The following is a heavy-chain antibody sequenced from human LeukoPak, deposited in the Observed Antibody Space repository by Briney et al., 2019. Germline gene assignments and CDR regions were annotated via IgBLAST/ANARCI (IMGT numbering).Heavy chain of an antibody. V-gene: IGHV1-46*01. CDR1: GYTFTSYY. Sequence: GASVTVSCKASGYTFTSYYMHWLRQAPAQGLEWMGIINPSGGSTSYAQKFQGRVTMSRDMYTSTVYMELSSVRSEDTAVYYCARGSGATPGDFDYWGQGTLVTVSS. J-gene: IGHJ4*02. CDR2: INPSGGST. D-gene: IGHD1-26*01. CDR3: ARGSGATPGDFDY.